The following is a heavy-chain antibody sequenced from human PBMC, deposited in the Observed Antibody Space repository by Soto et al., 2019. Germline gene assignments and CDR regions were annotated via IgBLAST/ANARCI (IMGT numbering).Heavy chain of an antibody. J-gene: IGHJ4*02. CDR1: GGTFKSYV. V-gene: IGHV1-69*01. CDR3: AGTQFDTSGYYSSGLEL. D-gene: IGHD3-22*01. CDR2: IIPFLGSA. Sequence: QVQLEQSGAEVEKPGSSVKVSCKPSGGTFKSYVLNWVRQAPGQGLEWMGGIIPFLGSADYAQKFQDRVTITADESTSTAYLELSSLRSEVSAVYYCAGTQFDTSGYYSSGLELWGQGTLVTVAS.